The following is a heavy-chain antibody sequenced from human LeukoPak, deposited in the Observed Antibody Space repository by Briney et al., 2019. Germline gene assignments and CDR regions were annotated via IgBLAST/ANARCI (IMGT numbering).Heavy chain of an antibody. CDR1: GYTFTGYY. V-gene: IGHV1-2*06. CDR2: INPNSGGT. J-gene: IGHJ4*02. CDR3: ASGEMATMSY. D-gene: IGHD5-24*01. Sequence: ASVKVSCKASGYTFTGYYMHWVRQAPGQGLEWMGRINPNSGGTSYAQKFQGRVTMTRDTSTSTVYMELSSLRSEDTAVYYCASGEMATMSYWGQGTLVTVSS.